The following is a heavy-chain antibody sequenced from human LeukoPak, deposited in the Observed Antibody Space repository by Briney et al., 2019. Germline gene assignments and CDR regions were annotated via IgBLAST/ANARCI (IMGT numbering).Heavy chain of an antibody. V-gene: IGHV3-49*04. J-gene: IGHJ4*02. CDR2: IRSKAYGGTT. D-gene: IGHD3-10*01. CDR3: TRLRPNYGSFDY. Sequence: GRSLRLSCTASGFTFGDYAMSWVRQAPGKGLEWVGFIRSKAYGGTTEYAASVEGRFTISRDDSKSTAYLQMNSLKTEDTAVYYCTRLRPNYGSFDYWGQGTLVTVSS. CDR1: GFTFGDYA.